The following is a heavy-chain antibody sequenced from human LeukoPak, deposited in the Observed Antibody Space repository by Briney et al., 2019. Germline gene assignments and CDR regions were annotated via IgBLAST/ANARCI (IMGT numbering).Heavy chain of an antibody. Sequence: SETLSLTCTVYGGSFSGNYWSWIRQPPRKGLEWIGEINHSGSTNYTPSLKSRVTILLHTSRNQFSLELSSVTAAYTAVYYCATGGRGIPAVRRFKSGNWFDPWGQGTLVTVSS. D-gene: IGHD2-2*01. V-gene: IGHV4-34*01. CDR2: INHSGST. CDR3: ATGGRGIPAVRRFKSGNWFDP. J-gene: IGHJ5*02. CDR1: GGSFSGNY.